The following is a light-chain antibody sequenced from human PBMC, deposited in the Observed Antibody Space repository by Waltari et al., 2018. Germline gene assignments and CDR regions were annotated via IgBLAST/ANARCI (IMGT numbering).Light chain of an antibody. CDR1: SSNIGADNA. V-gene: IGLV1-40*01. J-gene: IGLJ2*01. CDR3: QSFDSSLSGGVV. Sequence: QSVLTHPPSVSAAPGPGVTISCTGSSSNIGADNALHWTQHPPGTAPKLLIYGNSDRPSGVPDRFSGSKSGTSASLAITGLQAEDEADYYCQSFDSSLSGGVVFGGGTKLTVL. CDR2: GNS.